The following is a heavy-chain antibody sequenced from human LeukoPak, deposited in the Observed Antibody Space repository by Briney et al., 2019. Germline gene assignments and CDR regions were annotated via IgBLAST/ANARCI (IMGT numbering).Heavy chain of an antibody. CDR3: TTGSSQFDH. CDR2: IQSKTDGGTT. V-gene: IGHV3-15*05. CDR1: GFTFSDAW. J-gene: IGHJ4*02. D-gene: IGHD6-6*01. Sequence: GGSLRLSCAASGFTFSDAWMTWVRQAPGKGLECVGFIQSKTDGGTTDSAAPVKGRFTVSRDDSKNTLYLQMNSLNSEDTAVYYCTTGSSQFDHWGQGTLVTVSS.